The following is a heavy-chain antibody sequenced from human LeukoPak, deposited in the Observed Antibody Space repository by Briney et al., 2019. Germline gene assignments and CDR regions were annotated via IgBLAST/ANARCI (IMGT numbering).Heavy chain of an antibody. V-gene: IGHV1-69*05. Sequence: SVKVSCKASGGTFSSYAISWVRQAPGQGLEWMGRIIPIFGTANYAQKFHGRVTITTDESTSTDYLELSSLRSEDTGVYYCASRVLSSYGYYFDYWGQGTLVTVSS. D-gene: IGHD5-18*01. CDR1: GGTFSSYA. CDR2: IIPIFGTA. J-gene: IGHJ4*02. CDR3: ASRVLSSYGYYFDY.